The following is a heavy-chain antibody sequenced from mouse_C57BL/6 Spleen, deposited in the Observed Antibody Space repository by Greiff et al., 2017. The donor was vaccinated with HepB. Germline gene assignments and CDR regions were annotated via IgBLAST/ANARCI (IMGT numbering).Heavy chain of an antibody. CDR1: GYTFTSYG. D-gene: IGHD1-1*01. CDR2: IYPRSGNT. CDR3: AREGPTVVAPFDY. V-gene: IGHV1-81*01. J-gene: IGHJ2*01. Sequence: VQLQESGAELARPGASVKLSCKASGYTFTSYGISWVKQRTGQGLEWIGEIYPRSGNTYYNEKFKGKATLTADKSSSTAYMELRSLTSEDSAVYFCAREGPTVVAPFDYWGQGTTLTVSS.